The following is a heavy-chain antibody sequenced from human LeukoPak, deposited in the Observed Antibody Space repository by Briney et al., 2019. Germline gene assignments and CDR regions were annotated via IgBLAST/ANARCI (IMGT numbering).Heavy chain of an antibody. D-gene: IGHD4-17*01. J-gene: IGHJ4*02. CDR1: GYPFIGYY. CDR2: INPNSGGT. CDR3: ARPPGGTVTTVDF. Sequence: ASVKVSCKASGYPFIGYYMHWVRQAPGQGLEWMGWINPNSGGTNYAQKFQGRVTMTRDTSISTAYMELSSLRSDDTAVYYCARPPGGTVTTVDFWGQGALVTVPS. V-gene: IGHV1-2*02.